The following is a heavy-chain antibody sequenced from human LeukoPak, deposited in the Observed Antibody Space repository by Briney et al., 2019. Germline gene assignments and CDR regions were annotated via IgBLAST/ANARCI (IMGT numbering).Heavy chain of an antibody. CDR2: IKQDGSEK. D-gene: IGHD5/OR15-5a*01. Sequence: GGSLRLSCAASGFTFSNYWMSWVRQAPGKGLEWVANIKQDGSEKYYVDSVKGRFTISRDNAKNSLYLQMNSLRAEDTALYYCARVYELREEDYYYYYMDVWGKGTTVTVSS. V-gene: IGHV3-7*03. CDR3: ARVYELREEDYYYYYMDV. J-gene: IGHJ6*03. CDR1: GFTFSNYW.